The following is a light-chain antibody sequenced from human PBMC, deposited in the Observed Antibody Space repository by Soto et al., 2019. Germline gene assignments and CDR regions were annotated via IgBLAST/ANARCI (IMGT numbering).Light chain of an antibody. CDR3: QQRSNWPLT. CDR1: QSVSSH. CDR2: DAS. V-gene: IGKV3-11*01. J-gene: IGKJ4*01. Sequence: EIVLTQSPATLSLSPGERAALSCRASQSVSSHLAWYQQKPGQAPRLLIYDASNRATGIPARFSGSGSGTDFTLTISSLEPEDLAVYYCQQRSNWPLTFGRGTKVEIK.